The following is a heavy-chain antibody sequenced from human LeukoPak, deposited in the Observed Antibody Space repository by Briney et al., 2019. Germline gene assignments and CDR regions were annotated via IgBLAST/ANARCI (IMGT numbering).Heavy chain of an antibody. D-gene: IGHD3-22*01. J-gene: IGHJ4*02. CDR2: ISYDGSTK. CDR3: AKEVTTIVAFEY. Sequence: PGGSLRLSCAASGFTFTNYGMHWIHQAPGKGLEWVAVISYDGSTKYYADSVKGRFTISRDNSKNTLYLQMNSLRAEDTAVYYCAKEVTTIVAFEYWGQGTLVTVSS. V-gene: IGHV3-30*18. CDR1: GFTFTNYG.